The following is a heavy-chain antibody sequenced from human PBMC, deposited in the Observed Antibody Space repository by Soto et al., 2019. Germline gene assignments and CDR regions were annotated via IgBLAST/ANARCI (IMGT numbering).Heavy chain of an antibody. Sequence: PSETLSLTCAVSGGSISSGGYSWSWIRQPPGKGLEWIGYIYHSGSTYYNPSLKSRVTISVDRSKNQFSLKLSSVTAADTAVYYCARRGLLQGITDWFDPWGQGTLVTVSS. D-gene: IGHD1-26*01. V-gene: IGHV4-30-2*01. CDR2: IYHSGST. J-gene: IGHJ5*02. CDR1: GGSISSGGYS. CDR3: ARRGLLQGITDWFDP.